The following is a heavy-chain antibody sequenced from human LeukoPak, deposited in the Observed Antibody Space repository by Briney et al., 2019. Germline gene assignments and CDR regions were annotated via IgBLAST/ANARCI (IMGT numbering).Heavy chain of an antibody. CDR2: INPNSGGT. D-gene: IGHD2-2*01. V-gene: IGHV1-2*02. CDR3: ARASRYCSSTSCLYYFDY. Sequence: ASVKVSCKASGYTFTGYYMHWVRQAPGQGLEWMGWINPNSGGTNHAQKFQGRVTMTRDTSISTAYMELSRLRSDDTAVYYCARASRYCSSTSCLYYFDYWGQGTLVTVSS. J-gene: IGHJ4*02. CDR1: GYTFTGYY.